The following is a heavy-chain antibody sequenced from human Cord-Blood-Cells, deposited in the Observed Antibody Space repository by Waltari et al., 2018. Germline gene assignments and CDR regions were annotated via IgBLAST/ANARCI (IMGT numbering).Heavy chain of an antibody. J-gene: IGHJ3*02. CDR1: GFTFSNAW. Sequence: AASGFTFSNAWMSWVRQGPGKGLEWVGRIKSKTDGGTTDYAAPVKGRFTISRDDSKNTLYLQMNSLKTEDTAVYYCTTLENDYGDYGDAFDIWGQGTMVTVSS. V-gene: IGHV3-15*01. CDR3: TTLENDYGDYGDAFDI. D-gene: IGHD4-17*01. CDR2: IKSKTDGGTT.